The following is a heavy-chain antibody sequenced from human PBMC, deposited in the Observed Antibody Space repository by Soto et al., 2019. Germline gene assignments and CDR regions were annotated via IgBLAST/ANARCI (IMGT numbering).Heavy chain of an antibody. D-gene: IGHD6-13*01. CDR3: ARLEYSSSVPGYYYYGMDV. V-gene: IGHV1-69*13. CDR1: GGTFSSYA. Sequence: SVKVSCKASGGTFSSYAISWVRQAPGQGLEWMGGIIPIFGTANYAQKFQGRVTITADESTSTAYMELSSLRSEDTAVYYCARLEYSSSVPGYYYYGMDVWGQGTTVTVSS. J-gene: IGHJ6*02. CDR2: IIPIFGTA.